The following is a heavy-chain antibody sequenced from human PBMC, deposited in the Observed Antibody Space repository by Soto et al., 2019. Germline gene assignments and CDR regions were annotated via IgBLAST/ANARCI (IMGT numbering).Heavy chain of an antibody. Sequence: QVQLVQSGAEMKRPGSSVKVSCKASGDSFRNYVISGVRQAPGQGLEWMGVIIPMFGTTNYAQKFQGRVTITADKSTSTAYMEVGSLRSEDTAVYYCASRRTFGYKGAVDIWGQGTMVTVSS. J-gene: IGHJ3*02. V-gene: IGHV1-69*06. CDR1: GDSFRNYV. D-gene: IGHD3-10*01. CDR3: ASRRTFGYKGAVDI. CDR2: IIPMFGTT.